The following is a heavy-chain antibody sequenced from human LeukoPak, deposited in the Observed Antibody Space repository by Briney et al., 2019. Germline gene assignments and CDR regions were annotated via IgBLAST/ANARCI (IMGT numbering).Heavy chain of an antibody. CDR3: ARERPIAGATVFDY. CDR2: IYCSGST. J-gene: IGHJ4*02. Sequence: PSETLSLTCTGSGDSISRHYWSWIRQPPGKGLEWIGCIYCSGSTSYNPSLKSRVTISVDTSNNQFSLKLTSMTAADTAVYFCARERPIAGATVFDYWGQGTLVTVSS. CDR1: GDSISRHY. V-gene: IGHV4-59*11. D-gene: IGHD1-26*01.